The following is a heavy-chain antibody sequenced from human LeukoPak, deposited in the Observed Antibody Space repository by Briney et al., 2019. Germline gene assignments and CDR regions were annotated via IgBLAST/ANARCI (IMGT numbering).Heavy chain of an antibody. V-gene: IGHV3-23*01. CDR2: TSGSGGTT. J-gene: IGHJ4*02. D-gene: IGHD1-26*01. CDR3: ARRIGGANNFDY. Sequence: GGSLRLSCAASGFTFNSYAMSWVRQAPGKGLEWVSVTSGSGGTTYYADSVKGRFTISRDNTKNTLYLQMNSLRDEDTAVYYCARRIGGANNFDYWGQGTLVIVSS. CDR1: GFTFNSYA.